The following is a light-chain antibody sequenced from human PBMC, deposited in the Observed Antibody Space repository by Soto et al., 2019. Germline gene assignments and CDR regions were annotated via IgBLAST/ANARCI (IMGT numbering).Light chain of an antibody. J-gene: IGKJ2*01. CDR1: KGISSY. Sequence: IQLTKPPPFLSAALGVRVPFPSRAIKGISSYLAWYQQKPGKAPELLILAASTLQSGVPSRFSGSGSGTEFTLTISSLQPEDFATYYCQQFNSYPRTFGQATKLEIK. CDR3: QQFNSYPRT. V-gene: IGKV1-9*01. CDR2: AAS.